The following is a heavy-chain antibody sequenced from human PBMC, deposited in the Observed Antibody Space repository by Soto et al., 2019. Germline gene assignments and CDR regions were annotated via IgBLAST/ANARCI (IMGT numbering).Heavy chain of an antibody. Sequence: SETLSLTCTVSGGSISSYYWSWIRQPPGKGLEWIGYIYYSGSTNYNPSLKSRVTISVDTSKNQFSLKLSSVTAADTAVYYCARGSHRYDFWSGYPPHNYYYMDVWGEGTTVTVSS. CDR2: IYYSGST. J-gene: IGHJ6*03. CDR3: ARGSHRYDFWSGYPPHNYYYMDV. D-gene: IGHD3-3*01. V-gene: IGHV4-59*01. CDR1: GGSISSYY.